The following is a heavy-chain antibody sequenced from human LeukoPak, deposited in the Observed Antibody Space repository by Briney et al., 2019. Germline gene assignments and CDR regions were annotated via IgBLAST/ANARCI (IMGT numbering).Heavy chain of an antibody. CDR3: ARDLGDYYDSSGFYY. V-gene: IGHV4-59*06. J-gene: IGHJ4*02. Sequence: SETLSLTCTVSGGSISSYYWSWIRQHPGKGLEWIGYIYYSGSTYYNPSLKSRVTISVDTSKNQFSLKLSSVTAADTAVYYCARDLGDYYDSSGFYYWGQGTLVTVSS. CDR2: IYYSGST. D-gene: IGHD3-22*01. CDR1: GGSISSYY.